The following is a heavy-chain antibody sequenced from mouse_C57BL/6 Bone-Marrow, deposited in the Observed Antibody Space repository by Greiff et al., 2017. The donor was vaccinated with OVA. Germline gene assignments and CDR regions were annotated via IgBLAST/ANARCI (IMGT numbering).Heavy chain of an antibody. CDR3: AKGGSSYGYFDV. Sequence: VQLKQSGPGLVQPSQSLSITCTVSGFSLTSYGVHWVRQSPGKGLEWLGVIWRGGGTDYNAAFMSRLSITKDNSKSQVFFKMNSLQAADTAIYDCAKGGSSYGYFDVWGTGTTVTVSS. D-gene: IGHD1-1*01. V-gene: IGHV2-5*01. CDR2: IWRGGGT. J-gene: IGHJ1*03. CDR1: GFSLTSYG.